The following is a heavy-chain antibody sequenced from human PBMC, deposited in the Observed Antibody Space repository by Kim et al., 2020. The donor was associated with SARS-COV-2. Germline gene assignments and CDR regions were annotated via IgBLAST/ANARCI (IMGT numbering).Heavy chain of an antibody. V-gene: IGHV4-31*03. CDR2: IYYSGST. CDR1: GGSISSGGYY. CDR3: ARARRGIVVDAFDI. Sequence: SETLYLTCTVSGGSISSGGYYWSWIRQHPGKGLEWIGYIYYSGSTYYNPSLKSRVTISVDTSKNQFSLKLSSVTAADTAVYYCARARRGIVVDAFDIWGQGTMVTVSS. D-gene: IGHD6-19*01. J-gene: IGHJ3*02.